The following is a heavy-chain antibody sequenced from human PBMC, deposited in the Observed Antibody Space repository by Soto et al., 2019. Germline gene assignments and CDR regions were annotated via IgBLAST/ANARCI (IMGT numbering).Heavy chain of an antibody. D-gene: IGHD6-13*01. CDR1: GYTFTSYY. V-gene: IGHV1-46*01. CDR2: INPSGGST. J-gene: IGHJ6*02. Sequence: ASVKVSCKASGYTFTSYYMHWVRQAPGQGLEWMGIINPSGGSTSYAQKFQGRVTMTRDTSTSTVYMELSSLRSEDTAGYYCARGGGRAAAGSRYGMDVWGQGTTVTVSS. CDR3: ARGGGRAAAGSRYGMDV.